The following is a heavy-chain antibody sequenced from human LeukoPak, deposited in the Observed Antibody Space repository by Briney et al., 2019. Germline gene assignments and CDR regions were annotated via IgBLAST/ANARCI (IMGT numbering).Heavy chain of an antibody. CDR2: INPHSGGT. V-gene: IGHV1-2*02. D-gene: IGHD3-9*01. J-gene: IGHJ4*02. CDR1: EYIFTDYY. CDR3: ARGGDNYDILTQ. Sequence: ASMKVSCKASEYIFTDYYNHWVRQAPGQGLEWMGWINPHSGGTNYAQKFQDRVTMTGDTSISTAYMELSRLISDDTAIYYCARGGDNYDILTQWGQGTLVTVSS.